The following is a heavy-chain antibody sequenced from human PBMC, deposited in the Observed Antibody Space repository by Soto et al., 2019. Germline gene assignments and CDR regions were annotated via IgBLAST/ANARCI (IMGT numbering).Heavy chain of an antibody. J-gene: IGHJ6*02. D-gene: IGHD3-16*02. V-gene: IGHV1-8*01. CDR1: GYTFTSYE. CDR2: MNPNSGNT. CDR3: ATFGGVIVDYYYGMDV. Sequence: QVQLVQSGAEVKKPGASVKVSCKASGYTFTSYEINWVRQATGQGLEWMGWMNPNSGNTGYAQKFQVRVTMNRNTSISTAYMELSSLRSEDTAVYYCATFGGVIVDYYYGMDVWGQGTTVTVSS.